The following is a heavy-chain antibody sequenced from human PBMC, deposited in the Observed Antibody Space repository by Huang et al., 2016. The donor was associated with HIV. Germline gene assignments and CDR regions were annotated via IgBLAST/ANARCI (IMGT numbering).Heavy chain of an antibody. Sequence: QVQLVQSGADFKKPGASLKLSCAASGNIFTTYSIHWFRRVPGQSLQWLGWSNPGNGLIPFLQSFNGRGILSRDLSAATVYMQLSGLTADDTATYFCARAARGDGYHGAFDVWGQGTMVTV. CDR1: GNIFTTYS. CDR3: ARAARGDGYHGAFDV. J-gene: IGHJ3*01. D-gene: IGHD2-2*03. V-gene: IGHV1-3*01. CDR2: SNPGNGLI.